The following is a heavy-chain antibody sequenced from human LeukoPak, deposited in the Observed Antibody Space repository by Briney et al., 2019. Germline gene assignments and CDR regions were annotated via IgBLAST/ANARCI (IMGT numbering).Heavy chain of an antibody. Sequence: GGSLRLSCAASGFTFSSYGMNWVRQAPGKGLEWVANIKQDGSAQHYVDSVKGRFTISRDNAKNSLYLQMNSLRVEDTAVYYCATDNYGWGSHDSWGQGTLVTVSS. V-gene: IGHV3-7*01. D-gene: IGHD3-10*01. J-gene: IGHJ5*01. CDR3: ATDNYGWGSHDS. CDR2: IKQDGSAQ. CDR1: GFTFSSYG.